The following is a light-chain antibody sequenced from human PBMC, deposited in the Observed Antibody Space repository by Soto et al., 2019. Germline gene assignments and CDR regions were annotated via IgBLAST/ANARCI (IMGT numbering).Light chain of an antibody. V-gene: IGKV3-15*01. CDR3: QQYNNWLYT. CDR1: QSVSSN. CDR2: GAS. J-gene: IGKJ2*01. Sequence: EIVMTQSPATLSLSPGERATLSCRASQSVSSNLAWYQQKPGQAPRLLIYGASTSATGIPARFSGSGSGTEFTLTISSLQSEDFAVYYCQQYNNWLYTFGQGTKLEIK.